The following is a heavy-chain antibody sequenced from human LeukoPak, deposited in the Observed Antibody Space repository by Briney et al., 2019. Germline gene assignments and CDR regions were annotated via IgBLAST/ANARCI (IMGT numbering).Heavy chain of an antibody. V-gene: IGHV4-59*11. J-gene: IGHJ4*02. CDR1: GGSISSHY. CDR2: IYYSGST. Sequence: SETLSLTCTVSGGSISSHYWSWIRQPPGKGLEWIGYIYYSGSTNYNPSLKSRVTISVDTSKNQFSLKLSSVTAADTAVYYCARQKDYYDSSGVDWGQGTLVTVSS. CDR3: ARQKDYYDSSGVD. D-gene: IGHD3-22*01.